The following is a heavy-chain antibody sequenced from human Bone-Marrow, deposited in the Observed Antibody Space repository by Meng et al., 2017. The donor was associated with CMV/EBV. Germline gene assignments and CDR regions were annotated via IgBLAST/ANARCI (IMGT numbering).Heavy chain of an antibody. D-gene: IGHD2-2*01. CDR1: GYTFTSYG. CDR3: ARDVGVVPAAGFDY. CDR2: ISAYNGNT. J-gene: IGHJ4*02. Sequence: ASVKVSCKASGYTFTSYGISWVRQAPGQGLEWMGWISAYNGNTNYAQKLQGRVTMTTDTSTSTAYMELRSLRSADTAVYYCARDVGVVPAAGFDYWGQGTLVTVSS. V-gene: IGHV1-18*01.